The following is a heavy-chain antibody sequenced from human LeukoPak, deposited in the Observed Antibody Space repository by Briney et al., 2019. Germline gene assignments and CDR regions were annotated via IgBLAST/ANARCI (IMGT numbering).Heavy chain of an antibody. CDR3: ATAAYTGSFN. Sequence: PGGTLRLSCTASGFTFSSYAMSWVRQAPGKGLEWGSVISGSVGSTNSAHSLKGRFTISRDNSKNTLFLQMNILRAEDSAVYYSATAAYTGSFNWGQGTMVTVSS. J-gene: IGHJ1*01. CDR2: ISGSVGST. CDR1: GFTFSSYA. V-gene: IGHV3-23*01. D-gene: IGHD6-6*01.